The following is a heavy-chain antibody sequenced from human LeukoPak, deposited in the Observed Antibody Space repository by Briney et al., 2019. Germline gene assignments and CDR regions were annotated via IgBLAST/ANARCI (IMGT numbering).Heavy chain of an antibody. CDR3: ARDLEGGHSGYDCYFDY. CDR2: IKQDGSEK. Sequence: YPGGSLRLSCAASGFTFSSFWMTWVRQAPGKGLEWVANIKQDGSEKYYVDSVKGRFTISRDNSKNTLYLQMNSLRAEDTAVYYCARDLEGGHSGYDCYFDYWGQGTLVTVSS. J-gene: IGHJ4*02. V-gene: IGHV3-7*01. D-gene: IGHD5-12*01. CDR1: GFTFSSFW.